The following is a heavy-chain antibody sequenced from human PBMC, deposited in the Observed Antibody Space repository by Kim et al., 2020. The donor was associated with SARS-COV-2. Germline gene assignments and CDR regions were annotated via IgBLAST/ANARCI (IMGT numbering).Heavy chain of an antibody. J-gene: IGHJ5*01. CDR3: ARQRPYGSGSYYNWDW. CDR1: GGSISSSSYY. V-gene: IGHV4-39*01. Sequence: SETLSLTCTVSGGSISSSSYYWGWIRQPPGKGLEWIGSIYYNGSTYYNPSLKSRVTISVDTSKNQFSLKLSSVTAADTAVYYCARQRPYGSGSYYNWDW. CDR2: IYYNGST. D-gene: IGHD3-10*01.